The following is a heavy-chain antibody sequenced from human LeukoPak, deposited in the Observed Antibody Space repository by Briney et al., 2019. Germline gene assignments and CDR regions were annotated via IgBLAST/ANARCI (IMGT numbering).Heavy chain of an antibody. CDR3: AKDRGRAHYGLPVAFDV. CDR2: IYQSGAT. J-gene: IGHJ3*01. CDR1: GGSIDSLNW. D-gene: IGHD4-17*01. V-gene: IGHV4-4*02. Sequence: SETLSLTCAVSGGSIDSLNWWSWVRQAPGKGLEWIGEIYQSGATHYNPSLESRVAISIDKSTNKFYLTMNSVTAADTAIYYCAKDRGRAHYGLPVAFDVWGQGALVTVSS.